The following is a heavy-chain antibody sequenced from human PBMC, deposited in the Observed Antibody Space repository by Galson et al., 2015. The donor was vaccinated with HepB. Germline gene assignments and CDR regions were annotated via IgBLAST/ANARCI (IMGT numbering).Heavy chain of an antibody. J-gene: IGHJ4*02. CDR2: IYYSGST. Sequence: ETLSLTCTVSGGSISSSSYYWGWIRQPPGKGLEWIGSIYYSGSTYYNPSLKSRVTISVDTSKNQFSLKLSSVTAADTAVYYCARHPYCSSTSCSVFLEWLDWGYFDYWGQGTLVTVSS. CDR3: ARHPYCSSTSCSVFLEWLDWGYFDY. D-gene: IGHD2-2*01. V-gene: IGHV4-39*01. CDR1: GGSISSSSYY.